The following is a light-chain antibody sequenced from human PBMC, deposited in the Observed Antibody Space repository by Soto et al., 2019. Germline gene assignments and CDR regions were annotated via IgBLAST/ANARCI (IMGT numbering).Light chain of an antibody. CDR2: DAS. Sequence: EIVLTQSPDTLSLSPGERATLSCRASQSLSNTYLAWYQQKPGQAPRLLIYDASSRAIGIPDRFSGSGSGTDFTLTISRLEPEDFAVFYCQHYGFSPWTFGQGTKVEIK. CDR1: QSLSNTY. V-gene: IGKV3-20*01. J-gene: IGKJ1*01. CDR3: QHYGFSPWT.